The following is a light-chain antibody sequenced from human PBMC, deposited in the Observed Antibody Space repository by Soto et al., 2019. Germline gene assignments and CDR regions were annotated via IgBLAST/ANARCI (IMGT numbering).Light chain of an antibody. J-gene: IGKJ4*01. V-gene: IGKV1-5*01. Sequence: DIQMTQSPSTLSASVGDRVTITCRASQSISIWLAWYQQKPGKAPKLLIYDASSLESGVTASFSGSGSGTEFTLTISSLQPDDFATYYCQQYNSFPLTLGGGTTVEIK. CDR3: QQYNSFPLT. CDR1: QSISIW. CDR2: DAS.